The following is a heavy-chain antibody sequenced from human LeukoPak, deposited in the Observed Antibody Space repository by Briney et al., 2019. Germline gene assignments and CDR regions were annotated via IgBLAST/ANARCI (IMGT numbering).Heavy chain of an antibody. CDR1: GFTFNSYA. Sequence: GGSLRLSCAASGFTFNSYAMSWVRQAPGKGLEWVSGISDSGGSTYHADSVKGRFTISRDNSKNTVYLQMNSLRAEDTAKYYCAKSVTASSVLDHWGQGTLVTVSS. J-gene: IGHJ4*02. V-gene: IGHV3-23*01. D-gene: IGHD3-22*01. CDR3: AKSVTASSVLDH. CDR2: ISDSGGST.